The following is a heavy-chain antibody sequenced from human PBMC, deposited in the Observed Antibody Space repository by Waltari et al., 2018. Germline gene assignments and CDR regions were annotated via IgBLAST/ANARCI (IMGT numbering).Heavy chain of an antibody. CDR3: VRDRGGLTHFDWFLSV. CDR1: GDTITGHH. V-gene: IGHV4-59*11. Sequence: QVHLQESGPGLVKPSETLSLTCTVSGDTITGHHWGWVRQPPGMGLEWIGYMYYTGRVNFTPSFRSRITMSVDTSKNLFFLNLSSVTAADTAMYYCVRDRGGLTHFDWFLSVWGQGKMVLVSS. D-gene: IGHD3-9*01. J-gene: IGHJ3*01. CDR2: MYYTGRV.